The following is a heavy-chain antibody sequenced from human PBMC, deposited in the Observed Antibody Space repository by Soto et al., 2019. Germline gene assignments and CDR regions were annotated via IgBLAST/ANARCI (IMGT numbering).Heavy chain of an antibody. CDR3: ARGRYSGGGPYCFDY. CDR1: GFTFSGSY. V-gene: IGHV3-11*01. Sequence: QVQLVESGGGLVEPGGSLRLSCAASGFTFSGSYMNWIRQAPGKGLEWVSYISNSGSTIYNADSVKGRFTISRDNAKNSLSLQMNSLRAEDTAVYYFARGRYSGGGPYCFDYWGQGTLVTVSS. D-gene: IGHD6-19*01. CDR2: ISNSGSTI. J-gene: IGHJ4*02.